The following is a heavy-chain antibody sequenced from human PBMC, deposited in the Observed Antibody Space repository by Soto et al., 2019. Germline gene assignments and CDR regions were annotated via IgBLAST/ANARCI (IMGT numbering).Heavy chain of an antibody. CDR3: ASVRTGYYNFDY. V-gene: IGHV3-74*01. CDR1: GFTFSSYW. CDR2: LNPAGSRT. D-gene: IGHD3-9*01. J-gene: IGHJ4*02. Sequence: EVQLVESGGGLVQPGGSLRLSCAASGFTFSSYWMHWVRQAPGKGLVWVSRLNPAGSRTSYADSVKGRFTISRDNAKNTLYLQMNSLRAEDTALYYCASVRTGYYNFDYWGQGTLVTVSS.